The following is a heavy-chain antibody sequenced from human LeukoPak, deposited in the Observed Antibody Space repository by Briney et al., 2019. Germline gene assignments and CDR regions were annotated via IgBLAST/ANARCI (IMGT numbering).Heavy chain of an antibody. V-gene: IGHV4-59*08. CDR1: GGSISSYY. Sequence: SETLPLTCTVSGGSISSYYWSWIRQPPGKGLEWIGYIYYSGSTNYNPSLKSRVTISVDTSKNQLSLKLSSVTAADTAVYYCARHPPSYYYYYYGMDVWGQGTTVTVSS. J-gene: IGHJ6*02. CDR3: ARHPPSYYYYYYGMDV. CDR2: IYYSGST.